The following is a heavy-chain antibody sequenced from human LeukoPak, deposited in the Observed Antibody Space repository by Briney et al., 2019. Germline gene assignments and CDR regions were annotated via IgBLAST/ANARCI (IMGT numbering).Heavy chain of an antibody. CDR3: AKDSHRTGSYSGTYPYYFDY. CDR1: GFTFSTYG. CDR2: IRYDGSYK. D-gene: IGHD3-10*01. V-gene: IGHV3-30*02. Sequence: QTGGSLRLSCAASGFTFSTYGMHAVRQAPGKGLGWVAFIRYDGSYKYYAASVMGRFTISRDISKDTLYLLLNSLRVEDTAVYYCAKDSHRTGSYSGTYPYYFDYWGQGTLVSVSS. J-gene: IGHJ4*02.